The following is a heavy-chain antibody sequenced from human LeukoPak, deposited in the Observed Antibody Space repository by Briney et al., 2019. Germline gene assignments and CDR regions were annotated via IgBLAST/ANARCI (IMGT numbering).Heavy chain of an antibody. V-gene: IGHV3-23*01. D-gene: IGHD3-10*01. CDR3: AKDLKSTYGSGSYPSWFDP. J-gene: IGHJ5*02. CDR2: ICGSGGST. Sequence: PGGSLRLSCAASGFTFSSYAMSWVRQAPGKGLEWVSAICGSGGSTYYADSVKGRFTISRDNSKNTLYLQMNSLRAEDTAVYYCAKDLKSTYGSGSYPSWFDPWGQGTLVTVSS. CDR1: GFTFSSYA.